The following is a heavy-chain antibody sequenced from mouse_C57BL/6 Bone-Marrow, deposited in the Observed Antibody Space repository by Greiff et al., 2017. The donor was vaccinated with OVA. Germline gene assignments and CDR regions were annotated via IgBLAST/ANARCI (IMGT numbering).Heavy chain of an antibody. D-gene: IGHD2-3*01. CDR1: GFSLTSYG. CDR3: AREGDGILAY. J-gene: IGHJ3*01. V-gene: IGHV2-2*01. CDR2: IWSGGST. Sequence: QVQLKESGPGLVQPSQSLSITCTVSGFSLTSYGVHWVRQSPGKGLEWLGVIWSGGSTDYNAAFISRLSISKDNSKSQVFFKMNSLQADDAAIYYCAREGDGILAYWGQGTLVTVSA.